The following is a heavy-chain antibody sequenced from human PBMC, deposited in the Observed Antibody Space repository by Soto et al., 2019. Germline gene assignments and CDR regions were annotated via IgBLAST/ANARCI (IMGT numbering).Heavy chain of an antibody. CDR1: GGSISSSIW. J-gene: IGHJ3*02. CDR2: ISHTGST. V-gene: IGHV4-4*02. CDR3: ARDRGSSSLTGAFDI. Sequence: QVQLQESGPGLVKPSGTLSLTCAVSGGSISSSIWWSWVRQPPGKGLEWMGEISHTGSTNYTPSPKSRVTISVDKSKNQFSLKRSSVTAADTAVYFWARDRGSSSLTGAFDIWGQGTMVTVSS. D-gene: IGHD6-13*01.